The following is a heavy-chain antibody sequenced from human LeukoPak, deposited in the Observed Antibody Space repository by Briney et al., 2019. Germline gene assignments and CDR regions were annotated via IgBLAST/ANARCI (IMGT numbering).Heavy chain of an antibody. J-gene: IGHJ4*02. CDR3: AREFTIFGVVIIRYFDY. Sequence: GGSLRLSCAASEFTFRSYAMSWVRQAPGKGLEWVADISYDGSNKYYADSVKGRFTISRDNSKNTLYLQMNSLRAEDTAVYYCAREFTIFGVVIIRYFDYWGQGTLVTVSS. CDR2: ISYDGSNK. CDR1: EFTFRSYA. V-gene: IGHV3-30-3*01. D-gene: IGHD3-3*01.